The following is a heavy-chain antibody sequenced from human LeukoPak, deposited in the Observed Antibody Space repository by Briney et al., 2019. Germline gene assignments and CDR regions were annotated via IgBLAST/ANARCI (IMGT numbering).Heavy chain of an antibody. CDR1: GFTFSSYW. CDR2: IKQDGSEK. CDR3: ARGGGDYYYYYMDV. Sequence: GGSLRLSCAASGFTFSSYWMSWVRQAPGKGLEWVANIKQDGSEKYYVDSVKGRFTISRDNSKNTLYLQMGSLRAEDMAVYYCARGGGDYYYYYMDVWGKGTTVTVSS. D-gene: IGHD2-21*01. J-gene: IGHJ6*03. V-gene: IGHV3-7*01.